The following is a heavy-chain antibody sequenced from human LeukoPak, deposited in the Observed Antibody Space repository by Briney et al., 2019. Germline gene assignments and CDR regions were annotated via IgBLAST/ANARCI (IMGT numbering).Heavy chain of an antibody. J-gene: IGHJ4*02. CDR1: AFTFSTYG. D-gene: IGHD4-17*01. CDR3: AKDLSTYGDYVLIDY. CDR2: IWYDGSNK. Sequence: GGSLRLSCAASAFTFSTYGMHWVRQAPGKGLEWVAVIWYDGSNKYYADSVKGRFTISRDNSKSTLYLQMNSLRAEDTAVYYCAKDLSTYGDYVLIDYWGQGTLVTVSS. V-gene: IGHV3-33*06.